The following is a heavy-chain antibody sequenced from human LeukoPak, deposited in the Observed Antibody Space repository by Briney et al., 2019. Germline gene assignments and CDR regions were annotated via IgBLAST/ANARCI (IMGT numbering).Heavy chain of an antibody. CDR2: IYHSGST. D-gene: IGHD2-2*02. CDR3: ARGTQLLYGDFDY. V-gene: IGHV4-38-2*02. Sequence: PSETLSLTCTVSGYSMSSGYYWGWIRQPPGKGLEWIGSIYHSGSTYYNPSLKSRVTISVDTSKNQFSLKLSSVTAADTAVYYCARGTQLLYGDFDYWGQGTLVTVSS. J-gene: IGHJ4*02. CDR1: GYSMSSGYY.